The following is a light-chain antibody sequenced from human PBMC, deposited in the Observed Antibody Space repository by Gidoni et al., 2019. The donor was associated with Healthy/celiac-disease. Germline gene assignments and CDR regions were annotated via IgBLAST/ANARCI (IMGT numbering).Light chain of an antibody. J-gene: IGKJ2*04. Sequence: DIHMPQSPSSLSATVGDRVTITCRASQRISSYLNWYQQKPGKAPKLLIYAASSLQSGVPSRFSGSGSGTDFTLTISRLQPEDFATYYCQQSYSTPCSFGQGTKLEIK. CDR3: QQSYSTPCS. CDR2: AAS. V-gene: IGKV1-39*01. CDR1: QRISSY.